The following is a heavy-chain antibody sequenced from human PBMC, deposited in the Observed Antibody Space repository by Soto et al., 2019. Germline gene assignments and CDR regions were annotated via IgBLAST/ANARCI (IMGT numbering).Heavy chain of an antibody. CDR3: ARGYYDSGHGYDL. D-gene: IGHD3-10*01. V-gene: IGHV5-51*01. CDR1: GHIFNNHW. CDR2: IFTRDSET. J-gene: IGHJ5*02. Sequence: GESLKISCNRPGHIFNNHWIGLVRQTPGKGLEWMGLIFTRDSETKTSPSFQGHVSFSVDKSINTVYLQWTSLKTADTGMYFCARGYYDSGHGYDLWGPGTLVTVSS.